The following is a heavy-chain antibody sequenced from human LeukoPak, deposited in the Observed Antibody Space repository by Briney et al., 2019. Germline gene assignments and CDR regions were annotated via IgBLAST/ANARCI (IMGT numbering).Heavy chain of an antibody. Sequence: GGSLRLSRAASGFTFSSYAMNWGRQAPGPGLKWVSGISSSGGNTYYAHSVKGRFTISIDNSKNTLYLQMSCLSAEDTAVYYCAKDTRTATSRGGFDSWGQGTLVTVSS. CDR3: AKDTRTATSRGGFDS. CDR1: GFTFSSYA. J-gene: IGHJ4*02. CDR2: ISSSGGNT. D-gene: IGHD3-16*01. V-gene: IGHV3-23*01.